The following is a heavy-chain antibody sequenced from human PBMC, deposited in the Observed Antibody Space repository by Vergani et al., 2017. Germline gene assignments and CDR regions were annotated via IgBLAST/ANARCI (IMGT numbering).Heavy chain of an antibody. CDR3: ARHRTSSSWYATPEYYFDY. D-gene: IGHD6-13*01. J-gene: IGHJ4*02. V-gene: IGHV1-69*11. CDR2: IIPILGTA. Sequence: QVQLVQSGAEVKKPGSSVKVSCKASGGTFSSYAISWVRQAPGQGLEWMGRIIPILGTANYAQKFQGRVTITAAESTSTAYMELSSLRSEDTAVYYCARHRTSSSWYATPEYYFDYWGQGTLVTVSS. CDR1: GGTFSSYA.